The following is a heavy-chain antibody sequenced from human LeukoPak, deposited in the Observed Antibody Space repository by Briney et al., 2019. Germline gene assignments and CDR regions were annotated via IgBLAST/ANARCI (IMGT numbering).Heavy chain of an antibody. Sequence: GGSLRLSCAASGFTFSSYAMSWVRQAPGRGLEWVAVISYDGSNTYYRDSVKGRFTISRDNSRNTVSLQMNSLRAEDTALYYCAKSNGYCSGGNCYQNYWGQGTLVTVSS. CDR1: GFTFSSYA. J-gene: IGHJ4*02. CDR3: AKSNGYCSGGNCYQNY. CDR2: ISYDGSNT. V-gene: IGHV3-30*18. D-gene: IGHD2-15*01.